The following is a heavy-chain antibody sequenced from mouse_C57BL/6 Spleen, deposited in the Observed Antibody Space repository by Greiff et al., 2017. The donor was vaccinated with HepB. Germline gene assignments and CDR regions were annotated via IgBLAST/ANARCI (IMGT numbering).Heavy chain of an antibody. Sequence: VQLQQSGPGLVQPSQSLSITCTVSGFSLTSYGVHWVRQSPGKGLEWLGVIWRGGSTDYNAAFMSRLSITKDNSKSQVFFKMNSLQADDTAIYYCANIYYGNYGYAMDYWGQGTSVTVSS. CDR2: IWRGGST. CDR3: ANIYYGNYGYAMDY. D-gene: IGHD2-1*01. CDR1: GFSLTSYG. V-gene: IGHV2-5*01. J-gene: IGHJ4*01.